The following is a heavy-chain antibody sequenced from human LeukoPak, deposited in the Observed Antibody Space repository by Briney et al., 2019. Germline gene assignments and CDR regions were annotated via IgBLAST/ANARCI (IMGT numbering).Heavy chain of an antibody. Sequence: GGSLKLSCAVSGFTFSGFWMSWSRQAPGKGLEWVASINSDGSEGYYADVVKGRFTISRDNAKNSLYLQINSLRAEDTAVYYCARSSYSSSSSVWGQGTMVTVSS. D-gene: IGHD6-6*01. CDR2: INSDGSEG. V-gene: IGHV3-7*03. J-gene: IGHJ3*01. CDR1: GFTFSGFW. CDR3: ARSSYSSSSSV.